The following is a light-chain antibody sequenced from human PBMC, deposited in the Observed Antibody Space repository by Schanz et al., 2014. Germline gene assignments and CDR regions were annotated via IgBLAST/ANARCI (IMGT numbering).Light chain of an antibody. V-gene: IGLV1-40*01. CDR2: DNT. CDR3: QSYDNSLSAWV. J-gene: IGLJ3*02. CDR1: SSNIGAGYD. Sequence: QSVLTQPPSVSGAPGQRVTISCTGSSSNIGAGYDVHWYQQLPGTAPKLLIYDNTNRPSEVPDRFSGSKSGTSASLAITGLQAEDEADYYCQSYDNSLSAWVFGGGTKLTVL.